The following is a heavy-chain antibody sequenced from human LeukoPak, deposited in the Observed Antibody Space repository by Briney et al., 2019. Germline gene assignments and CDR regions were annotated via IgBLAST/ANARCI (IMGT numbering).Heavy chain of an antibody. V-gene: IGHV3-21*01. CDR3: ARDHIAAAGTPDY. D-gene: IGHD6-13*01. Sequence: GGSLRLSCAASGFTFSSYSMNWVRQAPGKGLEWVSSISSSSSYIYYADSVKGRFTISRDNAKNSLYLQMNSLRAEDTAVYYCARDHIAAAGTPDYWGQGTLVTASS. CDR2: ISSSSSYI. CDR1: GFTFSSYS. J-gene: IGHJ4*02.